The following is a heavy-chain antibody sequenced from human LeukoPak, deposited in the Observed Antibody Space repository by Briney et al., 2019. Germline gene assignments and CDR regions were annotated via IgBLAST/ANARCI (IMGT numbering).Heavy chain of an antibody. D-gene: IGHD6-13*01. CDR3: VKEIISGAATAA. CDR1: GFTFDDYT. J-gene: IGHJ4*02. V-gene: IGHV3-9*01. Sequence: GGSLRLSCATSGFTFDDYTMHWVRHAPGKGLEWVAGISWNSGSIGYADSVQGRFTISRDNAKNSLYLQMNSLRPEDTALYYCVKEIISGAATAAWGQGTLVTVSS. CDR2: ISWNSGSI.